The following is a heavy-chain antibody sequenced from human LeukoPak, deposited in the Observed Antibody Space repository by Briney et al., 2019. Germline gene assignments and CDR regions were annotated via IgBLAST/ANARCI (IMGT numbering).Heavy chain of an antibody. J-gene: IGHJ4*02. V-gene: IGHV1-24*01. CDR2: FDPEDGET. CDR1: GYTLTELS. D-gene: IGHD3-10*01. CDR3: ATDTYYGSGSYYNVGY. Sequence: ASVKVSCKVSGYTLTELSMHWVRQAPGKGLEWMGGFDPEDGETIYAQKFQGRVTMTEDTSTDTAYMELSSLRSEDAAVYYCATDTYYGSGSYYNVGYWGQGTLVTVSS.